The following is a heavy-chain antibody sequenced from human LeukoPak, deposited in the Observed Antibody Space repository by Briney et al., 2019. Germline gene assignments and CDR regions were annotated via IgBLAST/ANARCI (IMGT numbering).Heavy chain of an antibody. CDR2: ISSSSSYI. D-gene: IGHD6-19*01. J-gene: IGHJ3*02. CDR3: ARPSTQGRVAGAFEI. Sequence: GGSMRLSCAASGFTFSSYSMNWVRQAPGKGLEWVSSISSSSSYIYYADSVKGRFTISRDNAKNSLYLQMNSLRADDTAVYYCARPSTQGRVAGAFEIWGQGTMVTVSS. V-gene: IGHV3-21*01. CDR1: GFTFSSYS.